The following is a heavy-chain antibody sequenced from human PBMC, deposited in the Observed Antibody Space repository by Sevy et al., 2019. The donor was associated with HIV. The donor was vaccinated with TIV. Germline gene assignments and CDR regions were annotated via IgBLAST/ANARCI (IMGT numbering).Heavy chain of an antibody. D-gene: IGHD1-1*01. J-gene: IGHJ4*02. CDR2: ISYDGSNK. Sequence: GGSLRLSCAASGFTFSSYAMHWVRQAPGKGLEWVAVISYDGSNKYYADSVKGRFTISRDNSKNTLYLQMNSLRAEDTAVYYCAKDWTTGTHDEHFDYWGQGTLVTVSS. CDR3: AKDWTTGTHDEHFDY. CDR1: GFTFSSYA. V-gene: IGHV3-30-3*01.